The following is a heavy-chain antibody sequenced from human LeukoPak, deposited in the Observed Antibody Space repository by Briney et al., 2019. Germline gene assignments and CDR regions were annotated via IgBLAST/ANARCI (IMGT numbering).Heavy chain of an antibody. D-gene: IGHD2-21*02. CDR3: ARDRAAYCGGDCYSPQYYFDY. J-gene: IGHJ4*02. Sequence: SETLSLTCAVSGGSIINSNWWSWVRQPPGKGLEWIGEIDHSGSTSYNPSLKSRVTMSVDRSQNQFSLRLSTVTAADTAVYYCARDRAAYCGGDCYSPQYYFDYWGQGTLVTVSS. CDR1: GGSIINSNW. V-gene: IGHV4-4*02. CDR2: IDHSGST.